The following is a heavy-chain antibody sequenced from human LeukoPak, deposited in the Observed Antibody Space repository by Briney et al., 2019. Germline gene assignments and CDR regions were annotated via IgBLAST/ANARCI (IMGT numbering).Heavy chain of an antibody. D-gene: IGHD5/OR15-5a*01. V-gene: IGHV3-7*01. CDR2: IKQDGSEK. Sequence: GGSLRLSCAASAFTFSRYWMSWVRQAPGKGLEWVANIKQDGSEKYYVDSVKGRFTISRDNAKNSLYLQMNSLRAEDTAVYYCARDSSVHAFDIWGQGTMVTVSS. CDR1: AFTFSRYW. J-gene: IGHJ3*02. CDR3: ARDSSVHAFDI.